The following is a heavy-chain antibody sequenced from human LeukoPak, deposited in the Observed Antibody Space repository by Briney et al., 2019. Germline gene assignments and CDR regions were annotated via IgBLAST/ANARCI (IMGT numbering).Heavy chain of an antibody. CDR3: ARDEYSSSSAIDY. D-gene: IGHD6-6*01. CDR1: GYTFTSYG. Sequence: ASVKVSCKASGYTFTSYGISWVRQAPGQGLEWMGWISAYNGNTNYAQKLQGRVTMTRDMSTSTVYMELSSLRSDDTAVYYCARDEYSSSSAIDYWGQGTLVTVSS. V-gene: IGHV1-18*01. CDR2: ISAYNGNT. J-gene: IGHJ4*02.